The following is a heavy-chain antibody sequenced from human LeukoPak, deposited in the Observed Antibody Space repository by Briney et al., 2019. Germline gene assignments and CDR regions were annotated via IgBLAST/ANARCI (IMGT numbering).Heavy chain of an antibody. D-gene: IGHD4-17*01. V-gene: IGHV4-34*01. CDR2: INHSGST. CDR3: ARGQVKYGDYVYPR. J-gene: IGHJ4*02. Sequence: PSETLSLTCAVYGGSFSGYYWSWIRQPPGKGLGWIGEINHSGSTNYNPSLKSRVTISVDTSKNQFSLKLSSVTAADTAVYYCARGQVKYGDYVYPRWGQGTLVTVSS. CDR1: GGSFSGYY.